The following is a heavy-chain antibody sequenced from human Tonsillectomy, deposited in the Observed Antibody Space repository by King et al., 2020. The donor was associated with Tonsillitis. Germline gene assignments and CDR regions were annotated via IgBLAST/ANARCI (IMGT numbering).Heavy chain of an antibody. CDR1: GFIFSSYA. CDR3: ARDRGDTYYYDTGPDAFDI. Sequence: VQLVESGGGVVQPGRSLRLSCAASGFIFSSYAMHWVRQAPGKGLEWVAVISYDGSNKYYADSVKGRFTISRDNSKNTLYLQVNSLRPEDTAVYHCARDRGDTYYYDTGPDAFDIWGQGTMVTVSS. CDR2: ISYDGSNK. D-gene: IGHD3-22*01. V-gene: IGHV3-30*04. J-gene: IGHJ3*02.